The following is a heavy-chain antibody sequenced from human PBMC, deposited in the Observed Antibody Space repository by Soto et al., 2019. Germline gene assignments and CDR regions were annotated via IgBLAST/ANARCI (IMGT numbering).Heavy chain of an antibody. CDR2: FDPEDGET. V-gene: IGHV1-24*01. CDR1: GYTLTELS. Sequence: ASVKVSCKVSGYTLTELSMHWVRQAPGKGLEWMGGFDPEDGETIYARKFQGRVTMTEDTSTDTAYMELSSLRSEDTAVYYCATVRYSSGWQVFDYWGQGTLVTVSS. J-gene: IGHJ4*02. D-gene: IGHD6-19*01. CDR3: ATVRYSSGWQVFDY.